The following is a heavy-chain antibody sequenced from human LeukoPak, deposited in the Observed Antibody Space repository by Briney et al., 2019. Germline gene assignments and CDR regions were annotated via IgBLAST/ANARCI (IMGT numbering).Heavy chain of an antibody. D-gene: IGHD6-13*01. CDR3: ATLIAAAGSRLTPDY. CDR2: VDPEDGET. V-gene: IGHV1-69-2*01. Sequence: AASVKISXKVSGYTFTDYYMHWVQQAPGKGLEWIGLVDPEDGETIYAEKFQGRVTITANTSTDTAYMELSSLRSEDTAVYYCATLIAAAGSRLTPDYWGQGTLVTVSS. J-gene: IGHJ4*02. CDR1: GYTFTDYY.